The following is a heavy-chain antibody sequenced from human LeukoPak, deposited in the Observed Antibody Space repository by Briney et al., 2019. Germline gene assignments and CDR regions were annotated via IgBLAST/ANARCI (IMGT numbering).Heavy chain of an antibody. CDR2: MNPNSGNT. D-gene: IGHD6-6*01. J-gene: IGHJ5*02. CDR3: ARGRMEYSSSSGGYNWFDP. CDR1: GYTFTSYD. V-gene: IGHV1-8*03. Sequence: ASVKVSCKASGYTFTSYDINWVRQATGQGLEWMGWMNPNSGNTGYAQKFQGRVTITRNTSISTAYMELSSLRSEDTAVYYCARGRMEYSSSSGGYNWFDPWGQGTLVTVSS.